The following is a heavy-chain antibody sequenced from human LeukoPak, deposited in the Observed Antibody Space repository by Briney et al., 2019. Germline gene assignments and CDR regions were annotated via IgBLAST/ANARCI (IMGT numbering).Heavy chain of an antibody. CDR1: GFTFSSYA. CDR3: AREGPEYYDILTGFPTTFDY. Sequence: SGRSLRLSCAASGFTFSSYAMHWVRQAPGKGLEWVAVISYDGSNKYYADSVKGRFTISRDNAKNSLYLQMNSLRAEDTAVYYCAREGPEYYDILTGFPTTFDYWGQGTLVTVSS. J-gene: IGHJ4*02. CDR2: ISYDGSNK. D-gene: IGHD3-9*01. V-gene: IGHV3-30-3*01.